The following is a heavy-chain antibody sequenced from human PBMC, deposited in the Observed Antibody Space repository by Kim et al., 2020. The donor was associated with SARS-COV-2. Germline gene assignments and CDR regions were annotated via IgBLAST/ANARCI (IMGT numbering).Heavy chain of an antibody. CDR2: NT. Sequence: NTKCSQNFQGRVTITRDTSANTAYMELSSLRSEDTAVYYCAIEFSASTFDYWGQGTLVTVSS. CDR3: AIEFSASTFDY. V-gene: IGHV1-3*01. D-gene: IGHD2-2*01. J-gene: IGHJ4*02.